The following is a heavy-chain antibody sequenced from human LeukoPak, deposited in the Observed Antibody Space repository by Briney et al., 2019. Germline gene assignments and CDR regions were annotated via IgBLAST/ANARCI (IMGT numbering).Heavy chain of an antibody. D-gene: IGHD3-10*01. CDR3: VVTMVRGVMGTNAFDI. Sequence: SRTLSLTCAISVDSVSINIASCNWIRQSPSRGLEWLGRTYYRSKWYNDYAVSVKSRITINPDTSKNQFSLQLNSVNPEDTAVYYCVVTMVRGVMGTNAFDIWGQGTMVTVSS. V-gene: IGHV6-1*01. CDR1: VDSVSINIAS. J-gene: IGHJ3*02. CDR2: TYYRSKWYN.